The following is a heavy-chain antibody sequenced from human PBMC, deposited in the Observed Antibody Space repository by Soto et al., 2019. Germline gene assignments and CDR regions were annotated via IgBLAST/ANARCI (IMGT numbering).Heavy chain of an antibody. J-gene: IGHJ5*02. CDR1: GDSITSTDYY. Sequence: SETLSLTCTATGDSITSTDYYWGWIRQPPGKGLEWVASIYYSGGTYHNPSLKSRVTISVDTSKNQFSLKVTSVTAADTAVYYCARHWRTGYSTVFGVVMGWFDPWGQGTLVTVSS. V-gene: IGHV4-39*01. CDR2: IYYSGGT. CDR3: ARHWRTGYSTVFGVVMGWFDP. D-gene: IGHD3-3*01.